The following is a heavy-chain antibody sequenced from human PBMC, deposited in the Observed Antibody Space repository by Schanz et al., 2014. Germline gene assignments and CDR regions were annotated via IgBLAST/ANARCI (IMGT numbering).Heavy chain of an antibody. CDR2: ISSSGSTI. Sequence: VQLVESGGGVVQPGRSRRLSCEASGFTFSSYGMHWVRQAPGKGLEWVSYISSSGSTIYYADSVKGRFTISRDNSNNTVFLQMNSLRAEDTAVYYCARDGDFDYWGQGTLVTVSS. J-gene: IGHJ4*02. V-gene: IGHV3-48*01. CDR1: GFTFSSYG. CDR3: ARDGDFDY.